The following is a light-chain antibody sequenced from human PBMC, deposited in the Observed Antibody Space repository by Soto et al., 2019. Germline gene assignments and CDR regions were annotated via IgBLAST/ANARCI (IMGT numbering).Light chain of an antibody. J-gene: IGLJ1*01. Sequence: QSVLTQPASVSGSPGQSITISCTGASSDVGTYNLVSWYQQHPGKAPKLMIYEVSKRPSGVSNRFSGSKSGNTASLTISGLQAEDEADYYCCTYAGSNTLYVVGTGTKVTVL. CDR2: EVS. CDR1: SSDVGTYNL. CDR3: CTYAGSNTLYV. V-gene: IGLV2-23*02.